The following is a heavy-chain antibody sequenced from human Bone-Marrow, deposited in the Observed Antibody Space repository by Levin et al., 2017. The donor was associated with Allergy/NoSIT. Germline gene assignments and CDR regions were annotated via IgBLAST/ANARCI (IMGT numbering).Heavy chain of an antibody. CDR1: GFTLSNAW. D-gene: IGHD3-22*01. Sequence: GGSLRLSCVVSGFTLSNAWMTWVRQAPGKGLEWVGRIKSKTNGGTTDYSAPVKGRFIISRDDSKNTLYLLMNSLKTEDTAVYYCTTDSPNPYYDTSGYFSHFYAMDVWGQGTTVTVSS. V-gene: IGHV3-15*01. J-gene: IGHJ6*02. CDR3: TTDSPNPYYDTSGYFSHFYAMDV. CDR2: IKSKTNGGTT.